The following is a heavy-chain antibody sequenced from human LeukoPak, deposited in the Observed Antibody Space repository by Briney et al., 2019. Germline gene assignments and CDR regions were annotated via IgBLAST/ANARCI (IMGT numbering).Heavy chain of an antibody. V-gene: IGHV3-30-3*01. J-gene: IGHJ4*02. Sequence: GGSLRLSWAADGLSYRPHAIPWVRQAPGKGLEWVAVISYDGGSEYYADSVKGRFTISRDNSKNTLYLQMNSLRPEDTAVYYCAREWNDGSFSLDYWGQGTLVTVAS. CDR1: GLSYRPHA. CDR2: ISYDGGSE. CDR3: AREWNDGSFSLDY. D-gene: IGHD1-1*01.